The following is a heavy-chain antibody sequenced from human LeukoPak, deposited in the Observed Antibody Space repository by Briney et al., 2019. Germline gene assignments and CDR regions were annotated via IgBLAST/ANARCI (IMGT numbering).Heavy chain of an antibody. CDR3: ARDSSGFPFDY. Sequence: GGSLRLSCAASGFTFDDYAMHWVRQAPGKGLEWVTVISNDIRNKAYADSVKGRFTISRDNSKNTLYLQMDSLRAEDTAVYFCARDSSGFPFDYWGQGTLVTVSS. CDR2: ISNDIRNK. J-gene: IGHJ4*02. D-gene: IGHD3-22*01. V-gene: IGHV3-30*04. CDR1: GFTFDDYA.